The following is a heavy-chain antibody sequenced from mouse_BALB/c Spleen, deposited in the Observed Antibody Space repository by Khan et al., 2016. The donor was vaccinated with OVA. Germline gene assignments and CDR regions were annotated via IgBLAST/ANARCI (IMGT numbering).Heavy chain of an antibody. D-gene: IGHD1-1*01. Sequence: EVKLEESGPGLVKPSQSLSLTCTVTGYSITSGYAWNWIRQFPGNKLEWMGYISYSGVTSYTPSLKRRISITRDTSKNQFFLQLNSVTTEDTATYYCARGNYYGYYFDYWGQGTTLTVSS. J-gene: IGHJ2*01. V-gene: IGHV3-2*02. CDR2: ISYSGVT. CDR3: ARGNYYGYYFDY. CDR1: GYSITSGYA.